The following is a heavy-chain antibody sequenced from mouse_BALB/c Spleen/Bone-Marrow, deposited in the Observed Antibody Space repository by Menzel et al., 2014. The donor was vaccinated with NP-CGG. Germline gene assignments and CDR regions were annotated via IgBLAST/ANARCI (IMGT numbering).Heavy chain of an antibody. J-gene: IGHJ4*01. CDR3: ARGGLLRAMDY. D-gene: IGHD2-3*01. CDR1: GYSFTGYF. Sequence: EVQLQQSGPELVKPGASVKISCKASGYSFTGYFMNWVMQSHGKSLEWIGRINPYNDDTFYNQKFKGKATLTVDKSSSTAHMELRSLASEDSAVYYCARGGLLRAMDYWGQGTSVTVSS. V-gene: IGHV1-20*02. CDR2: INPYNDDT.